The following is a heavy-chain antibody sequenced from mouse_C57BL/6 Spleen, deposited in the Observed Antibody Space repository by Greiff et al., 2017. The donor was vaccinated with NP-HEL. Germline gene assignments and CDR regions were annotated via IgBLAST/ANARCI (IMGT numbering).Heavy chain of an antibody. CDR2: IDPETGGT. D-gene: IGHD1-1*01. V-gene: IGHV1-15*01. Sequence: VKLMESGAELVRPGASVTLSCKASGYTFTDYEMHWVKQTPVHGLEWIGAIDPETGGTAYNQKFKGKAILTADKSSSTAYMELRSLTSEDSAVYYCTRGDYGSSPWYFDVWGTGTTVTVSS. J-gene: IGHJ1*03. CDR1: GYTFTDYE. CDR3: TRGDYGSSPWYFDV.